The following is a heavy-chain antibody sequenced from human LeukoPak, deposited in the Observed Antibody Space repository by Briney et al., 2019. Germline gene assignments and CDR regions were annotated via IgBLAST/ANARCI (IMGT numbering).Heavy chain of an antibody. CDR2: IYYSGST. V-gene: IGHV4-39*01. CDR1: GGSITSSSYYY. CDR3: ARLFGPITFDY. D-gene: IGHD3-3*01. Sequence: SETLSLTCTVSGGSITSSSYYYWGWIRQPPGKGLEWIGSIYYSGSTYYNPSLKSRVTISVDTSKNQFSLKLRSVTAADTAVYYCARLFGPITFDYWGQGTLVTVSS. J-gene: IGHJ4*02.